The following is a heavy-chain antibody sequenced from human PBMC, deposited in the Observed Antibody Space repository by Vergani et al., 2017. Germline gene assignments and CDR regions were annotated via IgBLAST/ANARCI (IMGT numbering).Heavy chain of an antibody. D-gene: IGHD3-10*01. CDR3: ARVPGYGSGSAPLGY. CDR2: ISSSRSYI. V-gene: IGHV3-21*01. CDR1: GFTFSSYS. Sequence: VQLVESGGGLVKPGGSLRLSCAASGFTFSSYSMNWVRQAPGKGLEWVSSISSSRSYIYYADSVKGRFTISRDNAKKSLYLQMNSLRAEDTAVYYCARVPGYGSGSAPLGYWGQGTLVTVSS. J-gene: IGHJ4*02.